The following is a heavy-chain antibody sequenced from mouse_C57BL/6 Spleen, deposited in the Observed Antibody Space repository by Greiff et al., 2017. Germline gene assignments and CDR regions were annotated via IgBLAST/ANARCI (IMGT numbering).Heavy chain of an antibody. CDR3: AKLRLRPPEFAY. CDR1: GYTFTDYY. Sequence: EVQLQQSGPELVKPGASVKISCKASGYTFTDYYMNWVKQSHGKSLEWIGDINPNNGGTSYNQKFKGKATLTVDKSSSTAYMELRSLTSEDSAVYYCAKLRLRPPEFAYWGQGTLVTVSA. CDR2: INPNNGGT. V-gene: IGHV1-26*01. J-gene: IGHJ3*01. D-gene: IGHD3-2*02.